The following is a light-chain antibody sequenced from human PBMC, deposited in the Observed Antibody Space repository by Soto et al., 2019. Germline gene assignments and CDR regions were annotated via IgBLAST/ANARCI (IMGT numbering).Light chain of an antibody. CDR3: QQRSSPIN. CDR2: DAS. Sequence: EIVLTQSPATLSLSPGERATLSCRASQSVSSHLAWFQQRPGQAPRLLIYDASNRATGIPARFSGRGSGTDFNLTIRSLEPEDFAVYFCQQRSSPINLGQGTRLEIK. J-gene: IGKJ5*01. CDR1: QSVSSH. V-gene: IGKV3-11*01.